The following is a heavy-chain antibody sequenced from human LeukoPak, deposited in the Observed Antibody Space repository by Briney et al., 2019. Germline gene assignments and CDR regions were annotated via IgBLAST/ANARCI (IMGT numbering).Heavy chain of an antibody. D-gene: IGHD1-26*01. CDR3: ANLLQGGSYYLAFDI. CDR2: ISGSGGST. J-gene: IGHJ3*02. CDR1: GFTFSSYG. Sequence: PGGSLRLSCAASGFTFSSYGMSWVRQAPGKGLEWVSAISGSGGSTYYADSVKGRFTISRDNSKNTLYLQMNSLRAEDTAVYYCANLLQGGSYYLAFDIWGQGTMVTVSS. V-gene: IGHV3-23*01.